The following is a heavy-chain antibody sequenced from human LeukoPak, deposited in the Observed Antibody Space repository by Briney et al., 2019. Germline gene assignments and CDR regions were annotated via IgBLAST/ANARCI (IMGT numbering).Heavy chain of an antibody. V-gene: IGHV4-59*01. CDR2: VYDSGDT. CDR1: SGSISGYY. D-gene: IGHD1-26*01. Sequence: SETLSLTCTVSSGSISGYYWSWIRQPPGKGPEWIGYVYDSGDTRYNPSLKSRVSMSIDTSKNQFSLKLRSVTAADTAVFYCARGLMVGATAPYYFDYWGQGTLVTVSS. J-gene: IGHJ4*02. CDR3: ARGLMVGATAPYYFDY.